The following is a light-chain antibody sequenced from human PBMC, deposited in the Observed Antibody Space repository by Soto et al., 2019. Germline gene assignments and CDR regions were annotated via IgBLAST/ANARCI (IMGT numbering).Light chain of an antibody. V-gene: IGKV3-20*01. CDR2: VAS. CDR1: QSVSNNY. CDR3: QQYKNWPLT. J-gene: IGKJ4*01. Sequence: EIVLTQSPGTLSLSPGERATLSCRASQSVSNNYLAWYQQKPGQAPRLLIYVASNRATGIPDRFSGSGSGTDFTLTISRLEPEDFAVYYCQQYKNWPLTFGGGTKVEIK.